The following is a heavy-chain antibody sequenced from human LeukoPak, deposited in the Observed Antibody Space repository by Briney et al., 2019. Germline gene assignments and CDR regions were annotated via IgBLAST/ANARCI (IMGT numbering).Heavy chain of an antibody. CDR2: IRYDGSNK. CDR1: GFTFSRYG. V-gene: IGHV3-30*02. Sequence: PGGSLRLSCAASGFTFSRYGMHWVRQAPGKGLEWVAFIRYDGSNKYYADSVKGRFTISRDNSKNTLYLQMNSLRAEDTAVYYCAKDRLLWFGELTLDYWGQGTLVTVSS. CDR3: AKDRLLWFGELTLDY. J-gene: IGHJ4*02. D-gene: IGHD3-10*01.